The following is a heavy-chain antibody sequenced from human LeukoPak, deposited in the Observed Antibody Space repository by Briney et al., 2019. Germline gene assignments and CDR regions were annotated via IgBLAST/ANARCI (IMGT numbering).Heavy chain of an antibody. Sequence: GGSLRLSCAASGFTFSDYYMSWIRQAPGKGLEWVSYISSSGSTIYYADSVKGRFTISRDNAKNSLYLQMNSLRAEDTAVYYCARDTPTPIVGATIQWGQGTLVTVSS. V-gene: IGHV3-11*01. CDR1: GFTFSDYY. CDR2: ISSSGSTI. D-gene: IGHD1-26*01. J-gene: IGHJ4*02. CDR3: ARDTPTPIVGATIQ.